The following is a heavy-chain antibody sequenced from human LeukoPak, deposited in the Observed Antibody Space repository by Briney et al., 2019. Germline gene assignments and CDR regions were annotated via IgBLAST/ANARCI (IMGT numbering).Heavy chain of an antibody. V-gene: IGHV3-33*01. CDR1: GFSFSSYG. D-gene: IGHD6-13*01. CDR3: ARDYSSSWYSYYYYYGMDV. J-gene: IGHJ6*02. Sequence: GGSLRLSCAASGFSFSSYGMHWVRQAPGKGLEWVALIWYDGSNKYYADSVKGRFTISRDNAKNSLYLQMNSLRAEDTAVYYCARDYSSSWYSYYYYYGMDVWGQGTTVTVSS. CDR2: IWYDGSNK.